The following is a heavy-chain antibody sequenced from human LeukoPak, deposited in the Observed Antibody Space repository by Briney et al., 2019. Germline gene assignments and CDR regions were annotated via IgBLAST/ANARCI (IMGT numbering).Heavy chain of an antibody. V-gene: IGHV3-7*03. CDR2: IKQDGSEK. Sequence: GGSLRLSCAASGFTFSSYWMSWVRQAPGKGLEWVANIKQDGSEKYYVDSVKGRFTISRDNAKNSLYLQMNSLRGEDTALYYCARGGLIQRHAFDIWGQGTMVTVSS. J-gene: IGHJ3*02. CDR1: GFTFSSYW. CDR3: ARGGLIQRHAFDI. D-gene: IGHD1-1*01.